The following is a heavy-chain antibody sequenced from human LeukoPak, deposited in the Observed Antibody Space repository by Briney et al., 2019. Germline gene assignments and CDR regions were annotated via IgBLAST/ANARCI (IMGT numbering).Heavy chain of an antibody. Sequence: PSQTLSLTCAVSGGSISSSNWWSWVRQPPGKGLEWIGEIYHSGSTNYNPSLKSRVTISVDKSKNQFSLKLSSVTAADTAVYYCATVPTTVVTGGAFDIWGQGTMVTVSS. D-gene: IGHD4-23*01. CDR3: ATVPTTVVTGGAFDI. J-gene: IGHJ3*02. CDR2: IYHSGST. V-gene: IGHV4-4*02. CDR1: GGSISSSNW.